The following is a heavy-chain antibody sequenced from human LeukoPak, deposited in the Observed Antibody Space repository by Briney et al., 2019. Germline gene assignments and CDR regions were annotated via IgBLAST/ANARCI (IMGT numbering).Heavy chain of an antibody. Sequence: SQTLSLTCTVSGGSISSGSYYWSWIRQHPGKGLEWIGYIYYSGSTYYNPSLKSRVSISVDTSKNQFSLKLSSVTAADTAVYYCARSRRGVTLIVVPLDFWGQGTLVTVSS. J-gene: IGHJ4*02. V-gene: IGHV4-31*03. CDR2: IYYSGST. CDR3: ARSRRGVTLIVVPLDF. CDR1: GGSISSGSYY. D-gene: IGHD3-22*01.